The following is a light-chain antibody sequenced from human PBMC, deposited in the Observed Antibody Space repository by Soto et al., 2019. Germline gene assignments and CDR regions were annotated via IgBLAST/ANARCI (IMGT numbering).Light chain of an antibody. Sequence: QSALAQPASVSGSPGQSITNSCTGTSSDVGGYNYVSWYQQHPGKAPKLMIYEVNNRPSGVSNRFSGSKSGNTASLTISGLQAEDEADYYCSSYTSSSTQVLGGGTKLTVL. CDR1: SSDVGGYNY. CDR2: EVN. V-gene: IGLV2-14*01. J-gene: IGLJ3*02. CDR3: SSYTSSSTQV.